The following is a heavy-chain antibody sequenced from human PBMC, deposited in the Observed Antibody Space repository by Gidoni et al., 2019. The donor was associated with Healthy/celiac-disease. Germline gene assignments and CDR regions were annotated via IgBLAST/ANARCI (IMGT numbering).Heavy chain of an antibody. D-gene: IGHD5-12*01. CDR2: INPSGGST. Sequence: QVQLVQSGAEVKKPGASVKVSCKASGYTFTSYYMHWVRQAPGQGLEWMGIINPSGGSTSYAQKFQGRVTMTRDTSTSTVYMELSSLRSEDTAVYYCAREGATIDYYYGMDVWGQGTTVTVSS. V-gene: IGHV1-46*01. J-gene: IGHJ6*02. CDR3: AREGATIDYYYGMDV. CDR1: GYTFTSYY.